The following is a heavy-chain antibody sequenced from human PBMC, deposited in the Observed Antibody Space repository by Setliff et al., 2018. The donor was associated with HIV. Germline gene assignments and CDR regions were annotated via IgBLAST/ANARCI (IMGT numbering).Heavy chain of an antibody. CDR2: ISSNSSYI. J-gene: IGHJ4*02. Sequence: PGASLKISCAASGFTFSSYSMNWVRQAPGKGLEWVSSISSNSSYIYYADSVKGRFTISRDNAKNSLYLQMNSLRAEDTAVYHCARVKPHLRRSGSYWIVDYWGQGTQVTVSS. CDR1: GFTFSSYS. D-gene: IGHD1-26*01. CDR3: ARVKPHLRRSGSYWIVDY. V-gene: IGHV3-21*01.